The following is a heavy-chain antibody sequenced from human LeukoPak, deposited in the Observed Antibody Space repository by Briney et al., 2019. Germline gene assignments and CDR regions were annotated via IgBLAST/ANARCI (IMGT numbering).Heavy chain of an antibody. Sequence: SVKVSCKASGGTFSSYAISWVRQAPGQGLEWMGGIIPIFGTGKYAQKFQGRVTITADESTSTAYMELSSLRSEDTAVYYCARERFEGYKIVDAFDIWGQGTMVTVSS. J-gene: IGHJ3*02. V-gene: IGHV1-69*01. D-gene: IGHD5-24*01. CDR1: GGTFSSYA. CDR2: IIPIFGTG. CDR3: ARERFEGYKIVDAFDI.